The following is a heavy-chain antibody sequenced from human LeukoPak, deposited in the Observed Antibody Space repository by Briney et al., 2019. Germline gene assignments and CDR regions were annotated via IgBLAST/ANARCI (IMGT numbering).Heavy chain of an antibody. D-gene: IGHD2-15*01. Sequence: GGSLRLSCAASGFTFSIYGLSWARQAPGKGLEWVSTISGSGNSRYYGDSVKGRFTISRDNPKNTLYLQMNSLRAEDTAVYYCAKDVDQYYFDYWGQGTLVTVSS. J-gene: IGHJ4*02. CDR3: AKDVDQYYFDY. CDR1: GFTFSIYG. V-gene: IGHV3-23*01. CDR2: ISGSGNSR.